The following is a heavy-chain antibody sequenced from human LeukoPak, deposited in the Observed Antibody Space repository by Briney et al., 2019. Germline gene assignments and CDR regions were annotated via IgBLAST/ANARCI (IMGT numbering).Heavy chain of an antibody. CDR1: GGSFSGYY. CDR2: INHSGST. CDR3: ARGRRKAAAGTWFDP. D-gene: IGHD6-13*01. V-gene: IGHV4-34*01. Sequence: PSETLSLTCAVYGGSFSGYYWSWIRPPPGKGLEWIGEINHSGSTNYNPSLKSRVTISVDTSKNQFSLKLSSVTAADTAVYYCARGRRKAAAGTWFDPWGQGTLVTVSS. J-gene: IGHJ5*02.